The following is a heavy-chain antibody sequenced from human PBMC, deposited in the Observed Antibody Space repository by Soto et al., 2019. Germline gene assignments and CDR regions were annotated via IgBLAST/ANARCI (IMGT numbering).Heavy chain of an antibody. V-gene: IGHV3-30*18. CDR3: AKDPCSGGSCYPHR. J-gene: IGHJ4*02. CDR2: ISYDGSNK. D-gene: IGHD2-15*01. CDR1: GFTFSSYG. Sequence: QVQLVESGGGVVQPGRSLRLSCAASGFTFSSYGMHWVRQAPGKGLEWVAVISYDGSNKYYADSVKGRFTISRDNSKNTLYLQMNSLRAEDTAVYYCAKDPCSGGSCYPHRWGQGTLVTVSS.